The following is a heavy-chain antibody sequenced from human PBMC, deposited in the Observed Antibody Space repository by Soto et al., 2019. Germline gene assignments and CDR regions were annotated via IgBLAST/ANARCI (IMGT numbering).Heavy chain of an antibody. J-gene: IGHJ4*02. D-gene: IGHD3-3*01. Sequence: PGGSLRLSCAASGFTFSSYWMYWVRQAPGKGLVWVSRINSDGSSTSYADSVKGRFTISRDNAKNTLYLQMNSLRAEDTAVYYCARSASFLEWLPHDYWGQGTLVTVSS. CDR2: INSDGSST. CDR1: GFTFSSYW. CDR3: ARSASFLEWLPHDY. V-gene: IGHV3-74*01.